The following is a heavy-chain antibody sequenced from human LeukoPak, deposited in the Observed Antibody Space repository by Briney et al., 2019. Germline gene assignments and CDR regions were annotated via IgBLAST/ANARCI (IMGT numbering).Heavy chain of an antibody. CDR1: GFSLSVHW. Sequence: PGGSLRLSCAASGFSLSVHWMYWVRQGPGKGLVWLSRIKYDGSYTSYADSVKGRFTVSRDNAKNTLYLQMNSPRAEDTAVYYCARDSSSVPEYWGQGTPVTVSS. D-gene: IGHD2-2*01. V-gene: IGHV3-74*01. J-gene: IGHJ4*02. CDR2: IKYDGSYT. CDR3: ARDSSSVPEY.